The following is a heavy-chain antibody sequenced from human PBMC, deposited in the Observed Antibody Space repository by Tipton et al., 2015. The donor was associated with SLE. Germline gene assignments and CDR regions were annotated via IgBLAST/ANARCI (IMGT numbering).Heavy chain of an antibody. J-gene: IGHJ6*02. V-gene: IGHV3-7*01. CDR1: GFTLSSYW. Sequence: GSLRLSCAASGFTLSSYWMYWVRQAPGKGLEWVANIKQDGIEKYYLDSVKGRFTISRDNAKNSLYLQMNSLRAEDTAVYYCARWARYGMDVWGQGTTVTVSS. CDR2: IKQDGIEK. CDR3: ARWARYGMDV.